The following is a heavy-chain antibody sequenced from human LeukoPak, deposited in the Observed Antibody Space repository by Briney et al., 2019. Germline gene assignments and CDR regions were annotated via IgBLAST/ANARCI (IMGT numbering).Heavy chain of an antibody. D-gene: IGHD3-10*01. CDR2: IYPGDSST. CDR1: GYNFFSYW. J-gene: IGHJ4*02. CDR3: ARQPGSGTDYFDY. Sequence: PGESLKISCKGPGYNFFSYWIGWVRQMPGKGLEWMGIIYPGDSSTRYSPSFQGQVTISADKSISTVYLQWTSLKASDTAMYFCARQPGSGTDYFDYWGQGTLVTVSS. V-gene: IGHV5-51*01.